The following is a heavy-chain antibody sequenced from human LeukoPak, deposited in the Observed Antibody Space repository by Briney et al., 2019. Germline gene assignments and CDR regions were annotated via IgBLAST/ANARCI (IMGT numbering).Heavy chain of an antibody. CDR1: GFTFDDYA. V-gene: IGHV3-9*01. CDR2: ISWNSGSI. Sequence: GRSLRLSCAASGFTFDDYAMHWVRQAPGKGLEWVSGISWNSGSIGYADSVKGRFTTSRDNAKNSLYLQMNSLRAEDTALYYCAKDMNDFWTLFDYWGQGTLVTVSS. CDR3: AKDMNDFWTLFDY. D-gene: IGHD3-3*01. J-gene: IGHJ4*02.